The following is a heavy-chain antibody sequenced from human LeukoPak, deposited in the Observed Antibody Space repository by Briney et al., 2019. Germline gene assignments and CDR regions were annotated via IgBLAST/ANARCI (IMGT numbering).Heavy chain of an antibody. CDR2: IYYSGST. CDR1: GASISSGGYY. D-gene: IGHD6-6*01. V-gene: IGHV4-31*03. J-gene: IGHJ4*02. Sequence: SETLSLTCTVSGASISSGGYYWSWIRQHPGEGLEWIGYIYYSGSTSYNPSLKSRVTISLDTSKNQFSLKLNSVTAADTAVYYCARMSSSPRLDYWGQGTLVTVYS. CDR3: ARMSSSPRLDY.